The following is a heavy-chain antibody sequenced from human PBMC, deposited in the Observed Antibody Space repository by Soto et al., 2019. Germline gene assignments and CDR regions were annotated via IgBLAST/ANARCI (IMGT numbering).Heavy chain of an antibody. Sequence: ASXKVSCKASGYTFTSYDINWVRQATGQGLEWMGWMNPNSGNTGYAQKFQGRVTMTRNTSISTAYMELSSLRSEDTAVYYCARGITIFGVVPGWGQGTLVTVSS. J-gene: IGHJ4*02. V-gene: IGHV1-8*01. D-gene: IGHD3-3*01. CDR1: GYTFTSYD. CDR3: ARGITIFGVVPG. CDR2: MNPNSGNT.